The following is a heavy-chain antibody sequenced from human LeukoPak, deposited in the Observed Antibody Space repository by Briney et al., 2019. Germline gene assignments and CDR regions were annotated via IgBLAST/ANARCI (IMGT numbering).Heavy chain of an antibody. V-gene: IGHV4-59*01. CDR1: GGSISDYY. CDR2: SYYSGST. Sequence: PSETLSLTCSVSGGSISDYYWTWSRQPPGKGLEWIGYSYYSGSTNYNPSLKSRVTIFVDTSKNQFSLKLNSVTAADTAVYYCARGEKWNYNYYYMYVWGKGTTVTVSS. J-gene: IGHJ6*03. CDR3: ARGEKWNYNYYYMYV. D-gene: IGHD1-7*01.